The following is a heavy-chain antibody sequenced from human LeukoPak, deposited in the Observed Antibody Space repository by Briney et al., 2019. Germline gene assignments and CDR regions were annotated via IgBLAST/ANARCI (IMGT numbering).Heavy chain of an antibody. J-gene: IGHJ4*02. CDR3: TRTRDYSRGWYDY. D-gene: IGHD6-19*01. V-gene: IGHV4-59*13. Sequence: PSETLPLTCSVSGSSLGSNFWTWVRQPPGGGLEWIGCIHNSGSTKYNPSLKSRLAMSVDTSKNQFSLKLTSVTAADTAVYYCTRTRDYSRGWYDYWGQGTLATVSS. CDR2: IHNSGST. CDR1: GSSLGSNF.